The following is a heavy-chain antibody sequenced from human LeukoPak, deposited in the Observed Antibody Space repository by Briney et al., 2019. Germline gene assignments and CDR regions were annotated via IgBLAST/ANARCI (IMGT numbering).Heavy chain of an antibody. CDR3: ARCRGYSYGYEDY. Sequence: GGSLRLSCAASGFTFSRYSMNWVRQAPGKGLEWVSYISTSGNTIDYADSVKGRFTISRDNAKNSLYLQMNSLRAEDTAVYYCARCRGYSYGYEDYWGQGTLVTVSS. CDR2: ISTSGNTI. D-gene: IGHD5-18*01. V-gene: IGHV3-48*04. J-gene: IGHJ4*02. CDR1: GFTFSRYS.